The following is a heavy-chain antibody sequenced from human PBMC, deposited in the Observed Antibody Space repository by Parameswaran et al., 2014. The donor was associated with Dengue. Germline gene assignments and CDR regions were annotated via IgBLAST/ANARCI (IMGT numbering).Heavy chain of an antibody. D-gene: IGHD3-22*01. CDR3: ARDAKYYYDSSGYSDAFDI. Sequence: GESLKISCAASGFTFSSYSMNWVRQAPGKGLEWVSYISSSSSTIYYADSVKGRFTISRDNAKNSLYLQMNSLRDEDTAVYYCARDAKYYYDSSGYSDAFDIWGKGQWSPSPQ. CDR2: ISSSSSTI. CDR1: GFTFSSYS. J-gene: IGHJ3*02. V-gene: IGHV3-48*02.